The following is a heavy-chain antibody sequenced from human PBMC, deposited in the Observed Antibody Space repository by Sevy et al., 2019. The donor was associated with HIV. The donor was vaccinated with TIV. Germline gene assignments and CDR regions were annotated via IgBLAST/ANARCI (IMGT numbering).Heavy chain of an antibody. D-gene: IGHD4-17*01. V-gene: IGHV3-33*01. CDR1: GFTFSTYG. J-gene: IGHJ6*02. CDR2: IWFDGSNE. CDR3: ARPRANYVDNYFFYAMDV. Sequence: GGSLRLSCAASGFTFSTYGMHWVRQAPGKGLEWLAVIWFDGSNEYYADSVKGRFTISRDIAKNTLYLQMNSLTAEDTAVYYCARPRANYVDNYFFYAMDVWGQGTTVTVSS.